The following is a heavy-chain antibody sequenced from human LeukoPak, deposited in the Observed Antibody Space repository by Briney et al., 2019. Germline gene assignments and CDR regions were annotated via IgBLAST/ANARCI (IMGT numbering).Heavy chain of an antibody. J-gene: IGHJ4*02. CDR1: GFDFRGSF. Sequence: PGGSLRLSCEATGFDFRGSFMSWLRQAPGKGLEWVSYISTTGSTTFDADSVKGRFTISRDNAKNSVYLQMNRLRVEDTGVYYCAREGVTGAFFVWGQGALVTVSS. D-gene: IGHD2-21*02. CDR2: ISTTGSTT. V-gene: IGHV3-11*04. CDR3: AREGVTGAFFV.